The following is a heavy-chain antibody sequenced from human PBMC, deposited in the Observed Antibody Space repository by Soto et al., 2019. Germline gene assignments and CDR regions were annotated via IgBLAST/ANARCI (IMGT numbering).Heavy chain of an antibody. CDR1: GFTFSSYA. J-gene: IGHJ3*02. Sequence: GGSLRLSCAASGFTFSSYAMSWVRQAPGKGLEWVSAISGSGGSIYYADSVKARFTISRDNSKNTLYLQMNSLRAEDTAVYYCAKATRNIVLMVYATIRDAFDIWGQGTMVTVSS. CDR3: AKATRNIVLMVYATIRDAFDI. D-gene: IGHD2-8*01. V-gene: IGHV3-23*01. CDR2: ISGSGGSI.